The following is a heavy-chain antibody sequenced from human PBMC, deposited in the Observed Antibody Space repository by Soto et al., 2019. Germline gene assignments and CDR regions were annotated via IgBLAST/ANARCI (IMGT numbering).Heavy chain of an antibody. Sequence: SETLSLTCAVYGGSFSGYYWSWIRQPPGKGLEWIGEINHSGSTNYNPSLKSRVTISVDTSKNQFSLKLSSVTAADTAVYYCERGIRRKYYYYYYMDVWGKGTTVTVSS. CDR2: INHSGST. CDR3: ERGIRRKYYYYYYMDV. D-gene: IGHD2-2*02. CDR1: GGSFSGYY. J-gene: IGHJ6*03. V-gene: IGHV4-34*01.